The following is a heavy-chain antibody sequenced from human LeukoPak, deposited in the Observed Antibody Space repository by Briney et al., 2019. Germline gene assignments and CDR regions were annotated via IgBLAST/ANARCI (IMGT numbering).Heavy chain of an antibody. D-gene: IGHD3-22*01. Sequence: GASVKVSCKASGGTFSSYAISWVRQAPGQGLEWMGGIIPIFGTANYAQKFQGRVTITTDESTSTAYMELSSLRSEDTAVYYCATMYYYDSSGYNDYWGQGTLVTVSS. CDR1: GGTFSSYA. CDR3: ATMYYYDSSGYNDY. CDR2: IIPIFGTA. V-gene: IGHV1-69*05. J-gene: IGHJ4*02.